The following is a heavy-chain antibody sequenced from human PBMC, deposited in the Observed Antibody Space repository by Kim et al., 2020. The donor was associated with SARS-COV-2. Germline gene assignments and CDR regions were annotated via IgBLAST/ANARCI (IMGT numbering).Heavy chain of an antibody. Sequence: SETLSLTCTVSGGSISSYYWSWIRQPPGKGLEWIGYISYSGSTNYNPSLKSRVTISVDTSKKQFSLKLSSVTAADTAVYYCARVNRIQLWSERYIDYWGQGTLVTVSS. D-gene: IGHD5-18*01. V-gene: IGHV4-59*01. CDR3: ARVNRIQLWSERYIDY. CDR1: GGSISSYY. CDR2: ISYSGST. J-gene: IGHJ4*02.